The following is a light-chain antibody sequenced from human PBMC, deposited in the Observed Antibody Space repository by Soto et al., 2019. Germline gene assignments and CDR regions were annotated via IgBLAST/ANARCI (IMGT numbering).Light chain of an antibody. CDR1: SSEVGGYNY. CDR2: EVS. V-gene: IGLV2-14*01. CDR3: SSYTGSSTPYV. Sequence: QSALTQPASVSGSPGQSITISCTGSSSEVGGYNYVSWYQQHPGKAPKLMIYEVSNRPSGVSNRLSGSKSGNTASLTISGLQAEDEADYYCSSYTGSSTPYVFGTGTKLTVL. J-gene: IGLJ1*01.